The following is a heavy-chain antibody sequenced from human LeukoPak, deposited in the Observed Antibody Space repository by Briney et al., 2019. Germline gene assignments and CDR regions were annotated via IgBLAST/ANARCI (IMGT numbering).Heavy chain of an antibody. J-gene: IGHJ3*02. Sequence: SVKVSCKASGGTFSSYAISWVRQAPGQGLERMGRIIPIFGTANYAQKFQGRVTITTDESTSTAYMELSSLRSEDTAVYYCARVSPSGYSTAGAFDIWGQGTMVTVSS. V-gene: IGHV1-69*05. CDR3: ARVSPSGYSTAGAFDI. CDR1: GGTFSSYA. CDR2: IIPIFGTA. D-gene: IGHD3-22*01.